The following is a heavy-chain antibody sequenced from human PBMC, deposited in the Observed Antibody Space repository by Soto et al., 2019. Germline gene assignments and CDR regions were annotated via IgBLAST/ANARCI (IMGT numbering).Heavy chain of an antibody. V-gene: IGHV3-7*01. CDR3: ARGASQWLVGDY. J-gene: IGHJ4*02. D-gene: IGHD6-19*01. CDR2: IKRDGSET. Sequence: EVQLVQSGGGVVQPGGSLRLSCAASGFSFGSYWMDWVRQVPGKGLQWVAYIKRDGSETYYEDSVRGRFIISRDNAKKSLYLQMNSLRADDAAIYFCARGASQWLVGDYWGQGALVTVAS. CDR1: GFSFGSYW.